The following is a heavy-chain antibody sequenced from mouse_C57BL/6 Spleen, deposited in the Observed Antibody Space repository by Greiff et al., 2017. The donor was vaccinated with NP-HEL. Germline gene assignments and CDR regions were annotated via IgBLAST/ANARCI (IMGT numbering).Heavy chain of an antibody. V-gene: IGHV1-69*01. J-gene: IGHJ4*01. Sequence: QVQLQQPGAELVMPGASVKLSCKASGYTFTSYWMHWVKQRPGQGLEWIGEIDPSDSYTNYNQKFKGKSTLTVDKSSSTAYMPLSSLTSEDSAVDYGARTYGYYPYAMDYWGQGTSVTVSS. CDR2: IDPSDSYT. CDR1: GYTFTSYW. CDR3: ARTYGYYPYAMDY. D-gene: IGHD2-3*01.